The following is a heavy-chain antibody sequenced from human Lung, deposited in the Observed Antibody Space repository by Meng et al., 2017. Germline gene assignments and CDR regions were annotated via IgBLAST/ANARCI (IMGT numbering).Heavy chain of an antibody. J-gene: IGHJ4*02. Sequence: QRELQDRGAGLLKHLEALGMTFGVSGVSLSDYYWSWFSQPPGKELDWIGEINNSGSTNSNPSHESRATISVATSQNNRSAKLSSGTAADSAVYYCARGTTTMAHDFDYWGQGTLVTVSS. CDR3: ARGTTTMAHDFDY. V-gene: IGHV4-34*01. CDR1: GVSLSDYY. D-gene: IGHD4-11*01. CDR2: INNSGST.